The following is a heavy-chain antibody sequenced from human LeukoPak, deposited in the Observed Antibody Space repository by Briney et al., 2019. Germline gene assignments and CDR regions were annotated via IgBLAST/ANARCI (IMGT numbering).Heavy chain of an antibody. V-gene: IGHV4-34*01. J-gene: IGHJ4*02. CDR1: GGSFSGYY. D-gene: IGHD6-6*01. CDR3: ARIPHYSSSSSI. Sequence: SETLSLTCAVSGGSFSGYYWSWIRQPPGKGLEWIGEINHSGSTNYNPSLKSRVTISVDTSKNQFSLKLSSVTAADTAVYYCARIPHYSSSSSIWGQGTLVTVSS. CDR2: INHSGST.